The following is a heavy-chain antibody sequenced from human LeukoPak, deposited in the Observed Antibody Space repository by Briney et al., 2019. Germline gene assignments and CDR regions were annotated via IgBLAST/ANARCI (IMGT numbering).Heavy chain of an antibody. J-gene: IGHJ5*02. CDR1: GFTFSDYW. Sequence: GGSLTLSCAASGFTFSDYWMSWVRQAPGKGLEWVANIKQDGSEKYYLDSVKGRFTISRDNAKNSPYLQMNSLRAEDTAVYYCTTDPREVPFDPWGQGTLVTVSS. V-gene: IGHV3-7*02. CDR3: TTDPREVPFDP. CDR2: IKQDGSEK.